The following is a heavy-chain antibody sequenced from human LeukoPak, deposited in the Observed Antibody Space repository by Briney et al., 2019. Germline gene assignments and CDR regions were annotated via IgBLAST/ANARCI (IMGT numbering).Heavy chain of an antibody. CDR1: GVTISGYW. CDR2: IGWNSGSI. Sequence: GGSLRLSCAASGVTISGYWMSWVRQAPGKGLEWVSGIGWNSGSIGYADSVKGRFTISRDNSKNTLYLQMNSLRAEDTAVYYCAKDLYYYDSSGYSPFDYWGQGTLVTVSS. CDR3: AKDLYYYDSSGYSPFDY. J-gene: IGHJ4*02. V-gene: IGHV3-9*01. D-gene: IGHD3-22*01.